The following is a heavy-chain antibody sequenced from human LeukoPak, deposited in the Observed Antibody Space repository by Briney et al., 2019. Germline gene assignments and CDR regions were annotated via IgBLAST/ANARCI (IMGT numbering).Heavy chain of an antibody. CDR3: ARDNQARPSGRYFQH. J-gene: IGHJ1*01. CDR1: EATFSSYA. CDR2: TIPIFGTA. D-gene: IGHD6-6*01. V-gene: IGHV1-69*05. Sequence: SGKVSCKASEATFSSYAISWVRQAPGQGLEWMGGTIPIFGTANYAQKFQGRVTITTDESTSTAYMELSSLRSEDTAVYYCARDNQARPSGRYFQHWGQGTLVTVSS.